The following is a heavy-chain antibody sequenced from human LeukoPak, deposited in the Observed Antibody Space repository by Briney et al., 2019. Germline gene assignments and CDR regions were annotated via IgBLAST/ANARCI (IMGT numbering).Heavy chain of an antibody. Sequence: GGSLRLSCAASGFTFSSYAMSWVRQAPGKGLEWVSGISDSGGSTYYADSAKGRFTISRDNFKSTVYLQMNSLRAEDTAVYYCAKSRRCSSTSCYAEILDYWGQGTLVTVSS. V-gene: IGHV3-23*01. J-gene: IGHJ4*02. CDR3: AKSRRCSSTSCYAEILDY. CDR1: GFTFSSYA. D-gene: IGHD2-2*01. CDR2: ISDSGGST.